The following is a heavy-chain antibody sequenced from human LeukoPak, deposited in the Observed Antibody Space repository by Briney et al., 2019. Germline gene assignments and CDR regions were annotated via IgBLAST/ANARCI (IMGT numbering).Heavy chain of an antibody. J-gene: IGHJ4*02. CDR1: GYSISSGYY. V-gene: IGHV4-38-2*01. CDR3: ARQDYSXXY. CDR2: IYHSGST. D-gene: IGHD4-11*01. Sequence: PSETLSLTCAVSGYSISSGYYWGWIRQPPGKGLEWIGSIYHSGSTYYNPSLKSRVTISVDTSKNQFSLKLSSVTAADTAVYYCARQDYSXXYWGQGTLVTVSS.